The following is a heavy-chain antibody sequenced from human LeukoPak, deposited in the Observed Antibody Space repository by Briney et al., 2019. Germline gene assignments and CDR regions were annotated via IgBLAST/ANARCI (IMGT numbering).Heavy chain of an antibody. CDR2: INHSGST. Sequence: ASETLSLTCAVYGGSFSGYYWSWIRQPPGKGLEWIGEINHSGSTNYNPSLKSRVTISVDTSKNQFSLKLSSVTAADTAVYYCARYSGSYYPFDYWGQGTLVTVSS. CDR1: GGSFSGYY. V-gene: IGHV4-34*01. D-gene: IGHD1-26*01. J-gene: IGHJ4*02. CDR3: ARYSGSYYPFDY.